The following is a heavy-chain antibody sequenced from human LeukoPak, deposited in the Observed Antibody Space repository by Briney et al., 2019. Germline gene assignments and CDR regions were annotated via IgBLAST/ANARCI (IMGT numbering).Heavy chain of an antibody. CDR1: GYTFTGYY. CDR2: INPNSGGT. J-gene: IGHJ4*02. CDR3: VRFCGGDCPPDY. D-gene: IGHD2-21*01. Sequence: ASVKVSCKASGYTFTGYYMHWVRQAPGQGLEWMGWINPNSGGTNYAQKFQGRVTMTRDTSISTAYMELSRLRSDDTAVYYCVRFCGGDCPPDYWGQGTLVTVSS. V-gene: IGHV1-2*02.